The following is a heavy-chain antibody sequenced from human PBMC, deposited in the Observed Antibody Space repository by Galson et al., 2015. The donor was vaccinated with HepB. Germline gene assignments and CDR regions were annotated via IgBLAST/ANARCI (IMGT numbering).Heavy chain of an antibody. CDR1: GYTFTSYY. CDR2: INPSGGST. V-gene: IGHV1-46*01. Sequence: SVKVSCKASGYTFTSYYMHWVRQAPGQGLEWMGIINPSGGSTSYAQKFQGRVTMTRDTSTSTVYMELSSLRSEDTAVYYCARDQARGTGVVSFSFDYWGQGTLVTVSS. J-gene: IGHJ4*02. D-gene: IGHD2-8*02. CDR3: ARDQARGTGVVSFSFDY.